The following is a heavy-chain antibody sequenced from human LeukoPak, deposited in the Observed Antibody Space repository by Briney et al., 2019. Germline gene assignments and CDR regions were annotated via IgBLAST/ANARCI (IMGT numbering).Heavy chain of an antibody. CDR2: IYYSGST. CDR3: AREPGDYGTNFDY. D-gene: IGHD4-17*01. CDR1: GYSISSGYY. V-gene: IGHV4-61*01. Sequence: ASETLSLTCTVSGYSISSGYYWGWIRPPPGKGLEWIGYIYYSGSTNYNPSPKSRVTISVDTSKNQFSLKLSSVTAADTAVYYCAREPGDYGTNFDYWGQGTLVTVSS. J-gene: IGHJ4*02.